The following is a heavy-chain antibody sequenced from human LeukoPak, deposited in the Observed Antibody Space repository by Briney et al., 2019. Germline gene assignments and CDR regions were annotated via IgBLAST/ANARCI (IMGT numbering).Heavy chain of an antibody. J-gene: IGHJ4*02. Sequence: GGSLRLSCAASGFTFSSYGMHWVRQAPGKGLEWLAFLRYDGSNKYYADSVKGRFTIARDNSKNTLYLQMNSLRAEDTAVYYCAKERDTAMVTIDYWGQGTLVTVSS. CDR2: LRYDGSNK. CDR3: AKERDTAMVTIDY. D-gene: IGHD5-18*01. V-gene: IGHV3-30*02. CDR1: GFTFSSYG.